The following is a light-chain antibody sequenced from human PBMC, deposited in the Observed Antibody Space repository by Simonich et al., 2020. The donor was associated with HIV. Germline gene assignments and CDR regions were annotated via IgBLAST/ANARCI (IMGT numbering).Light chain of an antibody. V-gene: IGKV3-20*01. CDR2: GAS. J-gene: IGKJ3*01. CDR3: QQYGSSPFT. CDR1: QSVSSSY. Sequence: EIVLTQSPGTLSLSPGERATLSCRASQSVSSSYLAWYQQKPGQAPRLLISGASSRATGIPDSFSGSGSGTDFTLTISRLEPEDFAVYYCQQYGSSPFTFGPGTKVDIK.